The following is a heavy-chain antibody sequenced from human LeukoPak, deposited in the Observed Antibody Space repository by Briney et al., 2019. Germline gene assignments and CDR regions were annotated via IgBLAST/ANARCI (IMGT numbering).Heavy chain of an antibody. CDR2: LNGSGRTT. CDR3: AREVNKRNSGWHNWCDP. CDR1: GYSLSNNP. J-gene: IGHJ5*02. V-gene: IGHV3-23*01. Sequence: PGGSLRLSCSAPGYSLSNNPMSSVRRAPAKGLQWDSALNGSGRTTSYAESVKRRFTIPRDNSKNTMYIQMNSLRAEDTAVYYCAREVNKRNSGWHNWCDPWGQGTLVTVSS. D-gene: IGHD6-19*01.